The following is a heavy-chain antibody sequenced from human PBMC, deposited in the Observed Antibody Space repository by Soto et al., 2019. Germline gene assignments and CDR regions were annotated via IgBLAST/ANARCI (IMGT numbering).Heavy chain of an antibody. CDR3: ARSSTAMVLNGMDV. CDR1: GGTFSSYA. D-gene: IGHD5-18*01. CDR2: IIPIFGTA. Sequence: GASVKVSCKASGGTFSSYAISWVRQAPGQGLEWMGGIIPIFGTANYAQKFQGRVTITADESTSTAYMELSSLRSEDTAVYYCARSSTAMVLNGMDVWGQATTVSVAS. V-gene: IGHV1-69*13. J-gene: IGHJ6*02.